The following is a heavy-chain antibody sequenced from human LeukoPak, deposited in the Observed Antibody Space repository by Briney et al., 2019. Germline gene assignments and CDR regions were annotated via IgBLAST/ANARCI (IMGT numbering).Heavy chain of an antibody. CDR1: GGSISSGDYY. V-gene: IGHV4-30-4*08. CDR2: IYYSGST. CDR3: ARRRYSSSWYIWFDP. Sequence: SETLSLTCTVSGGSISSGDYYWSWIRQPPGKCLEWIGYIYYSGSTYYNPSLKSRVTISVDTSKNQFSLKLSSVTAKDTAVYYCARRRYSSSWYIWFDPWGQGTLVTVSS. D-gene: IGHD6-13*01. J-gene: IGHJ5*02.